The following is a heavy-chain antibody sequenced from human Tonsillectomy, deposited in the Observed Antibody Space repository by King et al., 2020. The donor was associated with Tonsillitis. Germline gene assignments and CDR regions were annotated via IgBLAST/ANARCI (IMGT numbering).Heavy chain of an antibody. D-gene: IGHD3-16*01. Sequence: VQLVESGGGLVQPGGSLRLSCAASGFTFSSYGMSWVRQAPGKGLEWVSDISGYGGSTYYADSVKGRFSISRDSSKNTLYLQMNSLRAEDTAVYYCAKDLGGGLAPGGFDYWGQGTLVTVSS. J-gene: IGHJ4*02. CDR2: ISGYGGST. V-gene: IGHV3-23*04. CDR3: AKDLGGGLAPGGFDY. CDR1: GFTFSSYG.